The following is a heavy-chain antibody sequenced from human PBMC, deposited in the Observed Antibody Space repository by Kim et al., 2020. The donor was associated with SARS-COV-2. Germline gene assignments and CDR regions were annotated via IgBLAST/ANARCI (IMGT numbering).Heavy chain of an antibody. CDR2: YSGGIT. V-gene: IGHV3-53*04. J-gene: IGHJ4*02. CDR3: AREAQV. Sequence: YSGGITYYTDSVEGRFTISRHSSKNTLYLQMNSLTPEDTAVYYCAREAQVWGQGTLVTVSS.